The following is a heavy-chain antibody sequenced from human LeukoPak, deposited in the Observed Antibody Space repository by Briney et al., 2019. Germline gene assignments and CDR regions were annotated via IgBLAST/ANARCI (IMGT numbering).Heavy chain of an antibody. Sequence: GGSLRLSCAASGFTFSSYWMSWVRQAPGKGLEWVANIKQDGSEKYYVDSVKGRFTISRDNAKNSLYLQMNSLRAEDTAVYYCARQIRSGLVLLDYWGQGTLVTVSS. J-gene: IGHJ4*02. CDR3: ARQIRSGLVLLDY. V-gene: IGHV3-7*01. CDR2: IKQDGSEK. D-gene: IGHD4/OR15-4a*01. CDR1: GFTFSSYW.